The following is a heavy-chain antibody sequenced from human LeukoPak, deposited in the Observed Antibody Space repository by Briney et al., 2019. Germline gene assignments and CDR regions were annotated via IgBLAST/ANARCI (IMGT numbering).Heavy chain of an antibody. D-gene: IGHD3-22*01. CDR2: VYTSGST. J-gene: IGHJ5*02. CDR3: AREKIGYYDGSGRGWFDP. CDR1: GGSISSDNYS. Sequence: PSETLSLTCTDSGGSISSDNYSWSWIRQPAGKGLEWIGRVYTSGSTNYNPSLKSRVTISVDTSKKQFSLKLSSVTAADTAVYYCAREKIGYYDGSGRGWFDPWGQGTLVTVSS. V-gene: IGHV4-61*02.